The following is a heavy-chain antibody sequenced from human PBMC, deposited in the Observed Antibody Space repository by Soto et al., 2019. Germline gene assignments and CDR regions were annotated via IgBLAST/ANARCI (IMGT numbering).Heavy chain of an antibody. D-gene: IGHD3-3*01. Sequence: GASVKVSCKASGYTFTSYGISWVRQAPGQGLEWMGWISAYNGNTNYAQKLQGRVTMTTDTSTSTAYMELRSLRSDDTAVYYYARDSDFWSGLTITYYYYGMDVWGQGTTVTVSS. CDR3: ARDSDFWSGLTITYYYYGMDV. V-gene: IGHV1-18*01. CDR1: GYTFTSYG. CDR2: ISAYNGNT. J-gene: IGHJ6*02.